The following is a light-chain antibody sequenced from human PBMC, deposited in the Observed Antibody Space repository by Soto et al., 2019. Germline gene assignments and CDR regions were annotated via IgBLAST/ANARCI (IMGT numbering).Light chain of an antibody. CDR2: DAS. CDR3: QQRSNWPPDT. CDR1: QSVSSY. Sequence: EIVLTQSPATLSLSPGERATLSCRASQSVSSYLAWYQQKPGQAPRLLISDASNRATGIPARFSGSGSGTDFSLTIISLEPEDFAVYYCQQRSNWPPDTFGQGTKLDIK. J-gene: IGKJ2*01. V-gene: IGKV3-11*01.